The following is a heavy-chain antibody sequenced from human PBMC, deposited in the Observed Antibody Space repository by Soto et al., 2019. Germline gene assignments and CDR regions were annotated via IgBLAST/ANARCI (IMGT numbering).Heavy chain of an antibody. J-gene: IGHJ4*02. CDR1: GFTFSSYG. Sequence: GGSLRLSCAASGFTFSSYGMHWVRQAPGKGLEWVAVIWYDGSNKYYADSVKGRFTISRDNSKNTLYLQMNSLRAEDTTVYYCARGPYNWNYDYWGQGTLVTVSS. D-gene: IGHD1-7*01. CDR2: IWYDGSNK. V-gene: IGHV3-33*01. CDR3: ARGPYNWNYDY.